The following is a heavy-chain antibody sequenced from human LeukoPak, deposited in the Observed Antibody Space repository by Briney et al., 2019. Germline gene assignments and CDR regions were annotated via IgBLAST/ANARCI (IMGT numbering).Heavy chain of an antibody. Sequence: ASVKVSCKASGYTFTSYGITWVRQAPGQGLEWMGWISAYNGNTNYAQKVQGRVTMTTDTSTTTAYMELRSLRSDDTAVYYCARGPRYSSGWDEKQNFDYWGQGTLVTVSS. D-gene: IGHD6-19*01. CDR3: ARGPRYSSGWDEKQNFDY. CDR2: ISAYNGNT. J-gene: IGHJ4*02. V-gene: IGHV1-18*01. CDR1: GYTFTSYG.